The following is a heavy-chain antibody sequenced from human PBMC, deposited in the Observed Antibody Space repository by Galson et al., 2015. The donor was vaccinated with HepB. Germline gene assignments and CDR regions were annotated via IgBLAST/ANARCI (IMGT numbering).Heavy chain of an antibody. CDR3: AREVVGVVRGMDN. Sequence: SLRLSCAVSGFTFSSSGMHWARQAPGKGLEWVAVIWPSGSTKYYAESVTGRFTVSRDNSKNILSLQMNSLRVEDTAVYFCAREVVGVVRGMDNWGQGTLVSVSS. CDR1: GFTFSSSG. CDR2: IWPSGSTK. D-gene: IGHD2-15*01. V-gene: IGHV3-33*01. J-gene: IGHJ4*02.